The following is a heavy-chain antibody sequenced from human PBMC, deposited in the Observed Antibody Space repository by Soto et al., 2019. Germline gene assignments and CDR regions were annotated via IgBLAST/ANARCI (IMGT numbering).Heavy chain of an antibody. J-gene: IGHJ6*03. CDR3: TRDNEYQLLWSRYYMDV. Sequence: GGSVRLSCTASGFTFGGYAMSWFRQAPGKGLEWVGFIRSKAYGGTTEYAASVKGRFTISRDDSKSIAYLQMNSLKTEDTAAYYCTRDNEYQLLWSRYYMDVWGKGTTVTVSS. D-gene: IGHD2-2*01. CDR2: IRSKAYGGTT. V-gene: IGHV3-49*03. CDR1: GFTFGGYA.